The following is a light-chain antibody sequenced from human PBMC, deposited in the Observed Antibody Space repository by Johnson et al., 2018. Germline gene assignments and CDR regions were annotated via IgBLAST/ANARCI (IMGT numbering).Light chain of an antibody. V-gene: IGLV1-51*01. J-gene: IGLJ1*01. CDR2: DNN. CDR3: GTWDSSLSAGNV. CDR1: SSNIGNNY. Sequence: QSVLTQPPSVSAAPGQKVTISCSGSSSNIGNNYVSWYQQLPGTAPKLLIYDNNKRPSGIPDRFYGSKSGTSATLGITGLQTGDEADYYCGTWDSSLSAGNVFGTGTKVTVI.